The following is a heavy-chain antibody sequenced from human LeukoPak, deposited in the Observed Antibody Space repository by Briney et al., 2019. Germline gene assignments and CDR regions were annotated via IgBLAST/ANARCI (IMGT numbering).Heavy chain of an antibody. V-gene: IGHV3-30*18. J-gene: IGHJ4*02. Sequence: PGGSLRLSCAASGFTFSSYGMHWVRQAPGKGLEWVAVISYDGSNKYYVDSVKGRFTISRDNSKNTLYLQMNSLRAEDTAVYYCAKDLGRSAAGPLYFDYWGQGTLVTVSS. CDR1: GFTFSSYG. CDR2: ISYDGSNK. CDR3: AKDLGRSAAGPLYFDY. D-gene: IGHD6-13*01.